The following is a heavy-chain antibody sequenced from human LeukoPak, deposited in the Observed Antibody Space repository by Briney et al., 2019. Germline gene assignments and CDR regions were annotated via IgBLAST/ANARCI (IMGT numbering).Heavy chain of an antibody. D-gene: IGHD6-19*01. J-gene: IGHJ4*02. Sequence: PGGSLRLSCAASGFTLSSYSMTWVRQAPGKGLVWVSRINSDGSSTTYAESVKGRFAISRDNAKNTLYLQMNSLRAEDTAVYYCVRAPVTTGWTGPGYWGQGTLVTVSS. CDR3: VRAPVTTGWTGPGY. V-gene: IGHV3-74*01. CDR1: GFTLSSYS. CDR2: INSDGSST.